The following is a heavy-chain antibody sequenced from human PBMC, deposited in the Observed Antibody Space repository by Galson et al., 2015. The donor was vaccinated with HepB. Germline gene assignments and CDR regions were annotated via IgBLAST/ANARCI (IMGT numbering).Heavy chain of an antibody. J-gene: IGHJ3*02. CDR2: IIPIFGTA. CDR3: ASPKPDNWGSRGAFDI. CDR1: GGTFSSYA. V-gene: IGHV1-69*13. Sequence: SVKVSCKASGGTFSSYAISWVRQAPGQGLEWMGGIIPIFGTANYAQKFQGRVTITADESTSTAYMELSSLRSEDTAVYYCASPKPDNWGSRGAFDIWGQGTMVTVSS. D-gene: IGHD7-27*01.